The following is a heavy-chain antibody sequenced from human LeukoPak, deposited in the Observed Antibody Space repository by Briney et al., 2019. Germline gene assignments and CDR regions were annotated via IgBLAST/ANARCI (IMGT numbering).Heavy chain of an antibody. Sequence: PGGSLRLSCAASGFTFSGSAMHWVRQASGKGLEWVGRIRSKANSYATAYAASVKGRFTISRDDSKNTAYLQMNSLKTEDTAVYYCTRHPSGSLRWFDPWGQGTLVTVSP. CDR1: GFTFSGSA. D-gene: IGHD1-26*01. CDR2: IRSKANSYAT. CDR3: TRHPSGSLRWFDP. V-gene: IGHV3-73*01. J-gene: IGHJ5*02.